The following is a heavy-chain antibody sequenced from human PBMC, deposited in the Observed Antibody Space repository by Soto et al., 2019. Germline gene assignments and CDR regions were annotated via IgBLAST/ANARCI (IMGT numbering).Heavy chain of an antibody. CDR3: ARVHISVHGVDY. Sequence: SETLSLTCAVSGYSISSGYYWAWIRQPPGQGLEWFGSISHSGSTYYNPSLKSRVTISVHTSKNQFSLDLTSVTAADTAIYYCARVHISVHGVDYWGQGTLVTVSS. D-gene: IGHD2-21*01. V-gene: IGHV4-38-2*01. J-gene: IGHJ4*02. CDR1: GYSISSGYY. CDR2: ISHSGST.